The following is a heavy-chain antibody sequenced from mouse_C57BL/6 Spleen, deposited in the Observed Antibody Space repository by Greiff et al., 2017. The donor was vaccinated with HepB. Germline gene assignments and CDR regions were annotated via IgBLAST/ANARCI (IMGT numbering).Heavy chain of an antibody. CDR3: ASIYYGYDDSPYYFDY. Sequence: EVQLQQSVAELVRPGASVKLSCTASGFNIKNTYMHWVKQRPEQGLEWIGRIDPANGNTKYAPKFQGKATITADTSSNTAYLQLSSLTSEDTAIYYCASIYYGYDDSPYYFDYWGQGTTLPVSS. CDR2: IDPANGNT. D-gene: IGHD2-2*01. CDR1: GFNIKNTY. J-gene: IGHJ2*01. V-gene: IGHV14-3*01.